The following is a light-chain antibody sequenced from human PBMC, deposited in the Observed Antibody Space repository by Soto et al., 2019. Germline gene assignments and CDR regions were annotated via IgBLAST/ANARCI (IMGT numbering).Light chain of an antibody. CDR1: SSDVGGYNY. Sequence: QSALTQPPSASGSPGQSVTISCTGTSSDVGGYNYVSWYQQYPGKAPNLMIYEVSKRPSGVPDRFSGSKSGKTASLTVSGLQPEDEADYYCTSYAGSNIWVFGGGTKLTVL. CDR2: EVS. CDR3: TSYAGSNIWV. V-gene: IGLV2-8*01. J-gene: IGLJ3*02.